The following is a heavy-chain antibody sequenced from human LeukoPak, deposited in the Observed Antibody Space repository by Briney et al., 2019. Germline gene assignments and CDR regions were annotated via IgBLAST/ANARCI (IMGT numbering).Heavy chain of an antibody. CDR2: ISSSSSAI. J-gene: IGHJ4*02. CDR3: ARGDYPFLL. CDR1: GFTFSNYW. D-gene: IGHD4-17*01. Sequence: GGSLRLSCAASGFTFSNYWMHWVRQAPGKGLEWVSYISSSSSAIYYADSVKGRFTISRDNAKNSLYLQMNSLRAEDTAVYYCARGDYPFLLWGRGALVTVSS. V-gene: IGHV3-48*04.